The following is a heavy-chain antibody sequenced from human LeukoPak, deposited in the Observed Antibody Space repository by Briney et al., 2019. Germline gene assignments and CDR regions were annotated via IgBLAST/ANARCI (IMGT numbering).Heavy chain of an antibody. D-gene: IGHD1-14*01. CDR3: ARVSNRRPIPGCDY. J-gene: IGHJ4*02. V-gene: IGHV3-73*01. CDR2: IRSKANSYAT. CDR1: GFTFSGSA. Sequence: GGSLRLSCAASGFTFSGSAMHWVRQASGKGLEWVGRIRSKANSYATAYAASVKGRFTISRDDSKNTAYLQMNSLKTEDTAVYYCARVSNRRPIPGCDYWGQGTLVTVSS.